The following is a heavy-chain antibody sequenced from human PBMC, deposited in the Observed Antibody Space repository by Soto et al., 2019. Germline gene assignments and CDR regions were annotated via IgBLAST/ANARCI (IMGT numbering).Heavy chain of an antibody. J-gene: IGHJ6*02. CDR1: GYSFTSFA. D-gene: IGHD5-12*01. CDR2: INAGNGDT. CDR3: ARDGDRDIVANGLGMDV. V-gene: IGHV1-3*01. Sequence: QVQIVQSGAEVKKPGASVKISCKASGYSFTSFAMHWVRQAPGQRLEWMGWINAGNGDTKYSRKFQGRVTITRDTAATTAYMELSSLKSEDPAVDDCARDGDRDIVANGLGMDVWGQGTTVTVAS.